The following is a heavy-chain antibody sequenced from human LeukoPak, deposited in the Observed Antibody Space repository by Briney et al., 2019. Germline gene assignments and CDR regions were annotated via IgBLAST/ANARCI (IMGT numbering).Heavy chain of an antibody. CDR2: IYYSGST. J-gene: IGHJ4*02. CDR3: ARVAYGSGSYYPSFDY. D-gene: IGHD3-10*01. Sequence: SETLSLTCTVSGGSISSGGYYWSWIRQHPGKGLEWIGYIYYSGSTYYNPSLKSRVTISVDTSKNQFSLKLSSVTAADTAVYYCARVAYGSGSYYPSFDYWGQGTLVTVSS. CDR1: GGSISSGGYY. V-gene: IGHV4-31*03.